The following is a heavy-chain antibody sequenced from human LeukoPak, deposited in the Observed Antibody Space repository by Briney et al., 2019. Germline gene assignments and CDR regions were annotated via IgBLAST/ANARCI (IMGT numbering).Heavy chain of an antibody. V-gene: IGHV1-46*03. Sequence: ASVTVSCTAFGYGFTSYYIHWVRQAPGQGLEWMGIINPSVGGTTYARKFQGRVTMTRDTSTSTVYMELSSLRSEDTAVYYCARHGSGRYYPAEGRVDYWGQGTLVTVSS. CDR3: ARHGSGRYYPAEGRVDY. CDR2: INPSVGGT. CDR1: GYGFTSYY. J-gene: IGHJ4*02. D-gene: IGHD3-10*01.